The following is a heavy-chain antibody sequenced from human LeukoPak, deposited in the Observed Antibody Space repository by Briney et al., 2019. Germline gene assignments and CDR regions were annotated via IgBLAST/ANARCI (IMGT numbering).Heavy chain of an antibody. CDR2: VSFDGKIE. J-gene: IGHJ4*02. CDR1: GFTFRHYS. V-gene: IGHV3-30*01. CDR3: VRARVTRGLGY. D-gene: IGHD3-16*01. Sequence: GSLRLSCAASGFTFRHYSMHWVRQAPGKGLEWVAVVSFDGKIEYYADSVKGRFSISRDNSNSTLYLQMDSLRPDDTGLYYCVRARVTRGLGYWGQGTPVTVS.